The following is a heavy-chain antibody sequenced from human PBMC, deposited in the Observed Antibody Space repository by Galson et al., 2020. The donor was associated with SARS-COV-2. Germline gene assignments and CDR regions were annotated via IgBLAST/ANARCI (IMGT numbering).Heavy chain of an antibody. CDR1: GYSISTGHT. V-gene: IGHV4-38-2*02. Sequence: SETLSLTCSVSGYSISTGHTWGWIRQPPGKGLEWIGSMYHSGNFFYNQSLKSRVTMLIDTSKNQFSLKVTSVTAADTAVYYCARGWGTEQLLSLDNWGQGALVTVSS. CDR2: MYHSGNF. D-gene: IGHD2-21*02. CDR3: ARGWGTEQLLSLDN. J-gene: IGHJ4*02.